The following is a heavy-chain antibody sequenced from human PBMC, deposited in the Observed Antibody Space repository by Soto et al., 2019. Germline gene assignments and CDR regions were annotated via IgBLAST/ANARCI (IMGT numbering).Heavy chain of an antibody. D-gene: IGHD6-13*01. CDR1: GGSISSSDHY. CDR3: AIHRINRGSWYWVDP. J-gene: IGHJ5*02. Sequence: QLQLQESGPGLVKPSETLTLTCTVSGGSISSSDHYWAWIRQPPGKGLEWLATIYYSGSIYYSPSLKSRATISVDTSKNQISLNLTSMTAADTALYYCAIHRINRGSWYWVDPWGQGTLVTVSS. V-gene: IGHV4-39*01. CDR2: IYYSGSI.